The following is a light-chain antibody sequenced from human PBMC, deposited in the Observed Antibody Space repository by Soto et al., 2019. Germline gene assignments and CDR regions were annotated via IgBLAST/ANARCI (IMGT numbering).Light chain of an antibody. Sequence: DIPMTQSPSTLSASVGDRVTITCRASQSISSWLAWYQQKPGKAPKLLIYDASNLESGVPSRCSGGGSGTEFSLTISSLQPDDLATYYCQQYNYLWAFGQGTRVEIK. CDR1: QSISSW. J-gene: IGKJ1*01. V-gene: IGKV1-5*01. CDR3: QQYNYLWA. CDR2: DAS.